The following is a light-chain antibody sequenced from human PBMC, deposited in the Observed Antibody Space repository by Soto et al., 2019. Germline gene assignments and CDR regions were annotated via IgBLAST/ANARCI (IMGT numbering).Light chain of an antibody. J-gene: IGLJ2*01. V-gene: IGLV4-69*01. CDR2: HNNDGSH. CDR3: QTWGTGIVV. Sequence: QSVLTQSPSASASLGTSVKLTCTLSSEHSSYAIAWHQQRPERGPRYLMRHNNDGSHTRGDGIPDRFSGSSSGAERYLTISSLQSEDEADYYCQTWGTGIVVFGGGTQLTVL. CDR1: SEHSSYA.